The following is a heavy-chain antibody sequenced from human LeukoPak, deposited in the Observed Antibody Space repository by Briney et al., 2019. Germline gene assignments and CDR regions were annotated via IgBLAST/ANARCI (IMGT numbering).Heavy chain of an antibody. Sequence: SETLSLTCTVSGGSISSSSYYWGWIRQPPGKGLEWIGSIYYSGSTYYNPSLKSRVTMSVDTSKNQFSLKLTSVTAADTAVYYCARYDFNKYFDFWGQGALVTVSS. V-gene: IGHV4-39*07. D-gene: IGHD3-3*01. J-gene: IGHJ4*02. CDR3: ARYDFNKYFDF. CDR2: IYYSGST. CDR1: GGSISSSSYY.